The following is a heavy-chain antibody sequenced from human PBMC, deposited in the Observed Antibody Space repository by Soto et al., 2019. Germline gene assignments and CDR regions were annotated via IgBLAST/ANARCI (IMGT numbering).Heavy chain of an antibody. D-gene: IGHD6-19*01. V-gene: IGHV3-64*01. Sequence: EVQLVESGGGLVQPGGSLRLSCAASGFTFSGYSMFWVRQAPGKVLEYVSAINTNGVNTFYAKSVKGRFTISRDNSKNTMYLQMGCLRAEDMAVYYCARGRVEDSSGWATYFDYWGQGTLVTVSS. CDR1: GFTFSGYS. CDR3: ARGRVEDSSGWATYFDY. CDR2: INTNGVNT. J-gene: IGHJ4*02.